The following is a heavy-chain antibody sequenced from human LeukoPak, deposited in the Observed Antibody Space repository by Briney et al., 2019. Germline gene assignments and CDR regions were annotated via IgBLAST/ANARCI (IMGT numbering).Heavy chain of an antibody. Sequence: ASVKVSCKASGYTFTGYYIHWVRQAPGQGLGWMGWINSNSGGTNSAQKFQGRVTMTRDTSISTAYMELSRLRSDDTAVYYCARHPYSGSYHFDYWGQGTLVTVSS. J-gene: IGHJ4*02. D-gene: IGHD1-26*01. CDR1: GYTFTGYY. CDR3: ARHPYSGSYHFDY. CDR2: INSNSGGT. V-gene: IGHV1-2*02.